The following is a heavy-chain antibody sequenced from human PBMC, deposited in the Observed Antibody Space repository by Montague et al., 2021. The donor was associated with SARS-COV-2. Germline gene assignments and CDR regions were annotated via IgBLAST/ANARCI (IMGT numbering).Heavy chain of an antibody. Sequence: SETLSLTCAVYGGSISGYYWSWIRQPPGKGLEWIGEINHSGSTNYNPSLKSRVTISVDTSKKQFSLKLSTVTAADTAVYYCARGHYSCSWYGITYYFDYWGQGTLVTVSS. V-gene: IGHV4-34*01. D-gene: IGHD6-13*01. J-gene: IGHJ4*02. CDR3: ARGHYSCSWYGITYYFDY. CDR2: INHSGST. CDR1: GGSISGYY.